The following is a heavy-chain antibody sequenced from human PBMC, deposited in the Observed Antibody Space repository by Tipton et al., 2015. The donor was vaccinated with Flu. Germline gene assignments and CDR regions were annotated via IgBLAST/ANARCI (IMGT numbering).Heavy chain of an antibody. Sequence: TLSLTCTVSGGSISSYYWNWIRQPPGKGLEWIGYIYNNKYTKYNPSLKSRVTISVDTSKKQFSLQLRSVTAADTAVYYCARDPSLGMPDYFDYWGQGTLVTASS. J-gene: IGHJ4*02. D-gene: IGHD2-2*01. CDR2: IYNNKYT. CDR3: ARDPSLGMPDYFDY. CDR1: GGSISSYY. V-gene: IGHV4-59*12.